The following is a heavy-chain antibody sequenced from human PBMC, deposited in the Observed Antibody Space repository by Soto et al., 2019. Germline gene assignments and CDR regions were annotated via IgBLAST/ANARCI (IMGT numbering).Heavy chain of an antibody. CDR2: INAGNGNT. D-gene: IGHD2-15*01. CDR3: ASEYCSGGSCPLSYGMDV. CDR1: GYTFTSYA. Sequence: QVQLVQSGAEVKKPGASVKVSCKASGYTFTSYAMHWVRQAPGQRLEWMVWINAGNGNTKYSQKFQGRVTITRDTSARSAYMELSSQRSEDTAVYYCASEYCSGGSCPLSYGMDVWGQGTTVTVSS. V-gene: IGHV1-3*01. J-gene: IGHJ6*02.